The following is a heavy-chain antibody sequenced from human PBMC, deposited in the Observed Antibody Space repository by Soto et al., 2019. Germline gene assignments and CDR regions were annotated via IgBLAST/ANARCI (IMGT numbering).Heavy chain of an antibody. CDR1: GFTFDDYG. J-gene: IGHJ4*02. Sequence: EVQLVESGGGVLRPGGSLRLSCAASGFTFDDYGMSWARQAPGKGLEWVSGVNWNGGSTGYPDSVKGRFTISRDNAKNSLYLQMNSLRAEDTAFYYCVRGASLNFDYWGQGTLVTVSS. CDR3: VRGASLNFDY. D-gene: IGHD1-26*01. V-gene: IGHV3-20*04. CDR2: VNWNGGST.